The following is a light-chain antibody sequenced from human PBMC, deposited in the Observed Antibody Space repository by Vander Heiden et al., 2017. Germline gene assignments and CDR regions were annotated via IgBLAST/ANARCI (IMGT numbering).Light chain of an antibody. J-gene: IGKJ5*01. CDR3: QQYGSSPPVT. Sequence: EIVLTQSPGTLSLSPGERATLSCRASQSVSSSYLAWYQQKPGQAPRLLIYGASSRATGIPDRFSGSGSGTDFTLTISRLEPEDFAVYYCQQYGSSPPVTFDQGTRLKIK. V-gene: IGKV3-20*01. CDR1: QSVSSSY. CDR2: GAS.